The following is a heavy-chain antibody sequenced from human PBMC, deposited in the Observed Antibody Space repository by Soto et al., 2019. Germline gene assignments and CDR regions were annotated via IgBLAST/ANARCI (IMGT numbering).Heavy chain of an antibody. CDR3: AHYTVSTYMAV. D-gene: IGHD4-17*01. CDR2: LYCDDHR. Sequence: ITLMESGPMLVKPAQTLTLTCTSSGSSISNRGLGVGLIRQTTGKSMEWLGLLYCDDHRRYSPSLRSRLTLTKDTSKVQVVLTLTILVPGDTATSFWAHYTVSTYMAVWGNGTTVSVSS. V-gene: IGHV2-5*02. CDR1: GSSISNRGLG. J-gene: IGHJ6*03.